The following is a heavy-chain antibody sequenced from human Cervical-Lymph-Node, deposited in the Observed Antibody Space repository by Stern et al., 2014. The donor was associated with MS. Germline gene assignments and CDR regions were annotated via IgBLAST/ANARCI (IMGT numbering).Heavy chain of an antibody. D-gene: IGHD6-19*01. V-gene: IGHV1-18*04. CDR3: ARRGSSGWYFDS. Sequence: VQLVQSGAEVKKPGASVRVSCKASGYTFISHAITWVRQAPGQGLEWMGCNTVYNGNTNYAQKLQGRVTMTTDTSTSTAYMELRSLRSDDTAVYYCARRGSSGWYFDSWGQGTLVTVSS. CDR1: GYTFISHA. J-gene: IGHJ4*02. CDR2: NTVYNGNT.